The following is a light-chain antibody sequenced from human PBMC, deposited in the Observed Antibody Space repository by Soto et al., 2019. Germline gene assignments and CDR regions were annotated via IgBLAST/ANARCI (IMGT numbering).Light chain of an antibody. Sequence: EIVLTQSPGTLSVSPGERATLSCRASQSVSGSYLAWYQQRPGQAPRLLIYGASSRAAGIPPRFSGSGSGTDFTLTINRLEPEDFAVYYCLQYGGSPRTFGQGTRLEIK. J-gene: IGKJ5*01. CDR1: QSVSGSY. CDR2: GAS. CDR3: LQYGGSPRT. V-gene: IGKV3-20*01.